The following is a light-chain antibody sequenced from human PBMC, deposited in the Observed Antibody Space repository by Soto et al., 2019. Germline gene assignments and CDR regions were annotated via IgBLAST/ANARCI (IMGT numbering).Light chain of an antibody. CDR2: EVS. CDR3: SSYAGSNNLGV. CDR1: SSDVGGYNY. Sequence: QSALTQPPSASGSPGQSVTISCTGTSSDVGGYNYVSWYQQHPGKAPKLMIYEVSKRPSGVPDRFSGSKSGNTASLTVSGLQAEDDAVYYCSSYAGSNNLGVFGTGTKVTVL. V-gene: IGLV2-8*01. J-gene: IGLJ1*01.